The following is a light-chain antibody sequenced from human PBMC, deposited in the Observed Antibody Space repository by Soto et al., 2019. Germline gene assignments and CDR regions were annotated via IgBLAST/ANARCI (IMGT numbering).Light chain of an antibody. CDR1: ESVSNS. J-gene: IGKJ4*01. V-gene: IGKV3-11*01. CDR2: NAS. Sequence: ETVLTQSPATLSLSPWERATLSCRASESVSNSLAWYQHKPGQAPRLLLYNASNRATGIPARFSGSGSGTDFTLTISSLEPEDFAVYFCQHRAGWPPALTFGGGTKVDIK. CDR3: QHRAGWPPALT.